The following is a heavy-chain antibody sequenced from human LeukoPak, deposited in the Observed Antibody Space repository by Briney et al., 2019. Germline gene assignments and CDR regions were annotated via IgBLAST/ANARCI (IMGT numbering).Heavy chain of an antibody. J-gene: IGHJ4*02. CDR2: ISGSGGST. Sequence: QSGGSLRLSCAASGFTFSSYAMSWVRQAPGKGLEWVSAISGSGGSTYYADSVKGRFTISRDNSKNTLYLQMNSLRAEDTAVYYRAKETYSSSWYPPYYFDYWGQGTLVTVSS. V-gene: IGHV3-23*01. CDR1: GFTFSSYA. CDR3: AKETYSSSWYPPYYFDY. D-gene: IGHD6-13*01.